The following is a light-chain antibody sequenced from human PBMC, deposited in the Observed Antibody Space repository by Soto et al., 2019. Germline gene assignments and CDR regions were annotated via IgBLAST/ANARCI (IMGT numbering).Light chain of an antibody. CDR1: QFLSSSY. J-gene: IGKJ2*01. CDR3: QQQGT. V-gene: IGKV3-20*01. Sequence: EIVLTQSPGTLSLSPGERATLSCRASQFLSSSYVVWYQQKPGQAPRLLIYAASRRATGIPDRFSGSGSATEYTLTISRLEPEHFAVYYCQQQGTFGQGTRLEIK. CDR2: AAS.